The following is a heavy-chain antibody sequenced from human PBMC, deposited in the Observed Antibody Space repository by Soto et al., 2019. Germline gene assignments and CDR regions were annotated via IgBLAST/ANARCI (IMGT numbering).Heavy chain of an antibody. CDR1: GFTFSTFD. D-gene: IGHD3-10*01. Sequence: GGSLRLSCAGSGFTFSTFDIHWVRQAPGKGLEWVSGIGTLSDTFYAASVQGRFTISRQNAKNSVYLQMNSLRAGDTAFYYCARGRSFSYDSTPPPMFDPWGQGTLVTVSS. V-gene: IGHV3-13*01. CDR2: IGTLSDT. J-gene: IGHJ5*02. CDR3: ARGRSFSYDSTPPPMFDP.